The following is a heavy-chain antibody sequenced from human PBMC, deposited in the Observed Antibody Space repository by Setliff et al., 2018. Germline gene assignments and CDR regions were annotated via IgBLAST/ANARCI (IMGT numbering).Heavy chain of an antibody. CDR1: GDIFSGHY. CDR2: ITPNTGMT. D-gene: IGHD2-15*01. Sequence: ASVKVSCKASGDIFSGHYIHWVRQAPGQGLEWMGLITPNTGMTNYAQKLKGRVTMTRDTSTSTVYMELSSLRSEDTAVYYCARGHNNILVSWFDPWGQGTLVTVSS. V-gene: IGHV1-46*01. CDR3: ARGHNNILVSWFDP. J-gene: IGHJ5*02.